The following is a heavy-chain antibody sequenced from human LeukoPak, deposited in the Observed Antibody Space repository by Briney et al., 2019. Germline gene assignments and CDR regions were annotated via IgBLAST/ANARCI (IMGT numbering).Heavy chain of an antibody. V-gene: IGHV4-39*07. CDR3: ARGYGSGSYSYYYYYYMDV. J-gene: IGHJ6*03. Sequence: SETLSLTCTVSGGSISSGTYYWGWIRQPPGKGLQWIGSVYYSGSTYYNPSLQSRVTTSVDTSKNHFSLKLSSVTAADTAVYYCARGYGSGSYSYYYYYYMDVWGKGTTVTVSS. CDR2: VYYSGST. D-gene: IGHD3-10*01. CDR1: GGSISSGTYY.